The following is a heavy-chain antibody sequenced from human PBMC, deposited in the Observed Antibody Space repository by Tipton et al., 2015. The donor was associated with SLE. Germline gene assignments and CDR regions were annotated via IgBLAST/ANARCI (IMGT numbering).Heavy chain of an antibody. CDR3: ATHADRVY. CDR1: GGSISSSNW. Sequence: TLSLTCAVSGGSISSSNWWSWIRQPPGKGLEWIGEINHSGSTNYNPSLESRVTMSVDTSNNQFSLRLSSVTAADTAVYYCATHADRVYWGQGTLVTASS. V-gene: IGHV4-4*02. J-gene: IGHJ4*02. CDR2: INHSGST.